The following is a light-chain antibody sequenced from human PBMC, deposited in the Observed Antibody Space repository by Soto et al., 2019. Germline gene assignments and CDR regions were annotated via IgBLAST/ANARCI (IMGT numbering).Light chain of an antibody. J-gene: IGKJ4*01. CDR3: QQYFSTPFT. V-gene: IGKV4-1*01. CDR1: QSVLYSSNNKNH. Sequence: DIVMTQSPDSLAVSLGERATINCKSSQSVLYSSNNKNHLTWFQQKPGQPPKLLIYWASTQESGVPDRFSGRGSGTDFTLTVSSLQAEDVAVYYCQQYFSTPFTFGGGTKVDI. CDR2: WAS.